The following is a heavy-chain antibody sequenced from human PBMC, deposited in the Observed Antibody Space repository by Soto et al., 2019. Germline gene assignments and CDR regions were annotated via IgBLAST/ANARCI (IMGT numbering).Heavy chain of an antibody. CDR3: ARDPGYSLDY. D-gene: IGHD5-18*01. J-gene: IGHJ4*02. CDR1: GDSVSSKSVA. Sequence: PSQTLSLTCAIFGDSVSSKSVAWNWIRQSPTRGLEWLGRTYYRSKWYYDYADSVKSRITINSDTSKNQFSLQLNSVTPEDTAVYYCARDPGYSLDYWGQGTLVTVSS. CDR2: TYYRSKWYY. V-gene: IGHV6-1*01.